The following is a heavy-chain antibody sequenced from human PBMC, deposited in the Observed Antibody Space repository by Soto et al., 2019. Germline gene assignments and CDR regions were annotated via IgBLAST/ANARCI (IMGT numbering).Heavy chain of an antibody. J-gene: IGHJ4*02. CDR1: GGSISSYY. D-gene: IGHD3-10*01. Sequence: LSLTCTVSGGSISSYYWSWIRQPPGKGLEWIGYIYYSGSTNYNPSLKSRVTISVDTSKNQFSLKLSSVTAADTAVYYCARGAPITMVRGVIQGVDYWGQGTLVTVSS. CDR2: IYYSGST. CDR3: ARGAPITMVRGVIQGVDY. V-gene: IGHV4-59*01.